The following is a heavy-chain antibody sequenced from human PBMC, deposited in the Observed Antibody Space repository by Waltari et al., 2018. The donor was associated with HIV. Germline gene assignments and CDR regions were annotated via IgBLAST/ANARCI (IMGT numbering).Heavy chain of an antibody. D-gene: IGHD2-2*01. Sequence: QVQLVQSGAEVKKPGASVKVSCKASGYTFSTYDITWVRQATGQGLEWMGWMNPNSGNTGYAQKFQGRVNRTRNSSIRTAYMELSSLRSDDTAVYYCSRGLHCTATSCLLYHGMDVWGQGTAVSVSS. CDR3: SRGLHCTATSCLLYHGMDV. CDR2: MNPNSGNT. CDR1: GYTFSTYD. J-gene: IGHJ6*02. V-gene: IGHV1-8*01.